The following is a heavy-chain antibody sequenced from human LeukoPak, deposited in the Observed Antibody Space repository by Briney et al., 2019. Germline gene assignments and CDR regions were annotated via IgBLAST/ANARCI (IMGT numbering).Heavy chain of an antibody. CDR3: VRLSPHKVFDY. CDR1: EYSFTSYW. CDR2: IDPSDSYT. J-gene: IGHJ4*02. V-gene: IGHV5-10-1*01. Sequence: GESLKISCQGSEYSFTSYWISWVRQMPGKGLEWMGRIDPSDSYTNYSPSFQGHVTISVDKSISTAYLQWRSLEASDTAVYYCVRLSPHKVFDYWGQGTLVTVSS.